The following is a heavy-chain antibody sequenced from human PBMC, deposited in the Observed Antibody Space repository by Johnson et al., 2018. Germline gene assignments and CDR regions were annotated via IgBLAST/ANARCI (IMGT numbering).Heavy chain of an antibody. CDR1: GFTFGDYD. Sequence: VQLVESGGGLVQPGRSLRLSCTASGFTFGDYDMSWFRQAPGKGLEWVGFIRSKAYGGTTEYAAAVKGRFTISRDDSKSIAYLQMNSLKTQDTALYYCMGPSSNPGGYDAFDIWGQGTMVTVSS. CDR2: IRSKAYGGTT. CDR3: MGPSSNPGGYDAFDI. D-gene: IGHD6-13*01. J-gene: IGHJ3*02. V-gene: IGHV3-49*03.